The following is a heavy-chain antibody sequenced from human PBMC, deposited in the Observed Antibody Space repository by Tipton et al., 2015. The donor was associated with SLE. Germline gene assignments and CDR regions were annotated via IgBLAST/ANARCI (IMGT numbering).Heavy chain of an antibody. Sequence: TLSLTCSVSGDSISSYYWSWIRQPPGKGLEWIGYIYYSGSTNYNPSLKSRVTISVDTSKNQFSLKLSSVTAADTAVYYCARLRRDGYNFDAFDIWGQGTMVTVSS. D-gene: IGHD5-24*01. CDR1: GDSISSYY. J-gene: IGHJ3*02. CDR2: IYYSGST. V-gene: IGHV4-59*01. CDR3: ARLRRDGYNFDAFDI.